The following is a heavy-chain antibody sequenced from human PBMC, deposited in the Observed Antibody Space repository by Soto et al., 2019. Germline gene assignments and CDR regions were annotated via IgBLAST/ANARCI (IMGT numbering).Heavy chain of an antibody. CDR1: GFTFSSYS. CDR2: ISSRSSNI. Sequence: EVPLVESGGGLVQPGGSLRLYCAASGFTFSSYSINWVRQAPGNGLEWVSCISSRSSNIYYADSVQGRFTISRDNAKNSLYLQMNSLRAEDTAVYYCARDLNLGSLGYWGQGTLVTVSS. D-gene: IGHD3-16*01. V-gene: IGHV3-48*01. CDR3: ARDLNLGSLGY. J-gene: IGHJ4*02.